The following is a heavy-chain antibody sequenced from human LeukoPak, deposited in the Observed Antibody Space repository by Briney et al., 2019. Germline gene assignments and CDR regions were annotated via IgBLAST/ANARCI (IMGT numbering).Heavy chain of an antibody. Sequence: ASVKVSCKASGYTFTGYYMHWVRQAPGQGLEWMGWINPNSGGTNYAQKFQGRVTMTRDTSISTAYMELSRLRSDDTAVYYCARRAVVVPAAIAATPDNWFDPWGQGTPVTVSS. D-gene: IGHD2-2*01. V-gene: IGHV1-2*02. CDR1: GYTFTGYY. CDR2: INPNSGGT. J-gene: IGHJ5*02. CDR3: ARRAVVVPAAIAATPDNWFDP.